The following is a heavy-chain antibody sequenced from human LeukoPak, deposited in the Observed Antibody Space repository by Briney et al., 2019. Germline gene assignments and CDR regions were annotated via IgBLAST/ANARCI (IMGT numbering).Heavy chain of an antibody. J-gene: IGHJ3*02. D-gene: IGHD6-19*01. CDR1: GGSFSGYY. CDR3: ARGSSGWTRGAFDI. CDR2: INHSGST. V-gene: IGHV4-34*01. Sequence: SETLSLTCAVYGGSFSGYYWSWIRQPPGKGLEWIGEINHSGSTNYNPSLKSRVTISVDTSKNQFSLKLSSVTAADTAVHYCARGSSGWTRGAFDIWGQGTMVTVSS.